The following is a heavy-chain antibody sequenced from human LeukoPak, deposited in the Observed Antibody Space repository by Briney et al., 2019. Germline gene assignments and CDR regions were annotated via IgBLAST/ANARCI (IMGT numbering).Heavy chain of an antibody. V-gene: IGHV1-46*01. Sequence: GASVKVSCKASGYTFTSYYMHWVRQAPGQGLEWMGIINPSGGSTSYAQKFQGRVTMTRDTSTSTVYMELSSLRSEDTVVYYCVCQGCYYGSDDAFDIWGQGTMVTVSS. J-gene: IGHJ3*02. CDR1: GYTFTSYY. D-gene: IGHD3-10*01. CDR2: INPSGGST. CDR3: VCQGCYYGSDDAFDI.